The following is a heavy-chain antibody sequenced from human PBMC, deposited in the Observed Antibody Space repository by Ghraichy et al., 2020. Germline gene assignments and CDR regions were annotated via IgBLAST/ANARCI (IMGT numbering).Heavy chain of an antibody. D-gene: IGHD6-13*01. J-gene: IGHJ3*02. CDR3: ARDGVSSWYKADAFDI. CDR2: IEQDGSER. CDR1: GFTFSRYW. V-gene: IGHV3-7*04. Sequence: GESLNISCAASGFTFSRYWMTWVRQAPGKGLEWVANIEQDGSERNYVESVRGRFTISRANAKNSLYLEMNSLRDEDTAVYYCARDGVSSWYKADAFDIWGQVTMVTVSS.